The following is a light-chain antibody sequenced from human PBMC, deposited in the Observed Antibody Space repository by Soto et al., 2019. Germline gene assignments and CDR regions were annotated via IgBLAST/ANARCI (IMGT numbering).Light chain of an antibody. CDR2: GAS. CDR3: QQYGSSPGT. Sequence: EIVSTQSPGTLSLSPGERATLSCRASQSVSSSYLAWYQQKPGQAPRLLIYGASSRATGIPDRFSGSGSGTDFTLTISRLEPEDFAVYYCQQYGSSPGTFGQWTKVEIK. CDR1: QSVSSSY. V-gene: IGKV3-20*01. J-gene: IGKJ1*01.